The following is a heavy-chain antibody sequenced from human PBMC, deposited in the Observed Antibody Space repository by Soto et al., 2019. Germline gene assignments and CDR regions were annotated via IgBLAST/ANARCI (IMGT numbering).Heavy chain of an antibody. J-gene: IGHJ6*02. V-gene: IGHV1-18*01. Sequence: QVQLVQSGAEVKKPGASVKVSCKASGYTFTSYGISWVRQAPGQGLEWMGWISAYNGNTNYAQKLQGRVTMTTDTSTSTAYMELRSLRSDDTAVYYCARDRVVAAATYGEDYYYGMDVWGQGTTVTVSS. CDR2: ISAYNGNT. D-gene: IGHD2-15*01. CDR1: GYTFTSYG. CDR3: ARDRVVAAATYGEDYYYGMDV.